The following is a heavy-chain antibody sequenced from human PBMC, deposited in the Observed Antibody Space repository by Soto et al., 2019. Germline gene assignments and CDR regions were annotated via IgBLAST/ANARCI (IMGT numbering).Heavy chain of an antibody. CDR1: GYTFTGYY. CDR2: INPNSGGT. J-gene: IGHJ4*02. CDR3: ARLHLYYGGNSGRAFDY. Sequence: GASVKVSCKASGYTFTGYYMHWVRQAPGQGLEWMGWINPNSGGTNYAQKFQGRVTMTRDTSISTAYMELSRLRSDDTAVYYCARLHLYYGGNSGRAFDYRGQGPLVTVSS. D-gene: IGHD1-26*01. V-gene: IGHV1-2*02.